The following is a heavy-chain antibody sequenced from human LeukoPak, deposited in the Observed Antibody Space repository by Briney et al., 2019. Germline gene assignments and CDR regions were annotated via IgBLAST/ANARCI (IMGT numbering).Heavy chain of an antibody. CDR3: AKQEHLAIFGVVNYYFDY. J-gene: IGHJ4*02. D-gene: IGHD3-3*01. CDR1: GFTFSSYG. CDR2: IRYDGSNK. V-gene: IGHV3-30*02. Sequence: PGGSLRLSCAASGFTFSSYGMHWARQAPGKGLEWVAFIRYDGSNKYYADSVKGRFTISRDNSKNTLYLQMNSLRAEDTAVYYCAKQEHLAIFGVVNYYFDYWGQGTLVTVSS.